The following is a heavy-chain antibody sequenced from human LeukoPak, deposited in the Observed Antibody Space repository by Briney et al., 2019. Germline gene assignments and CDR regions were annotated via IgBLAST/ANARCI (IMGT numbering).Heavy chain of an antibody. Sequence: VASVKVSCMASGYTFTSYGISWVRQAPGQGLEWMGSISPYNGNTNYAERLQGRVIMTTDTSTRTAYMELRSLRSDDTAVFYCARDQYDYVWGSYRPYFDYWGQGTLVTVSS. CDR2: ISPYNGNT. D-gene: IGHD3-16*02. CDR3: ARDQYDYVWGSYRPYFDY. J-gene: IGHJ4*02. CDR1: GYTFTSYG. V-gene: IGHV1-18*04.